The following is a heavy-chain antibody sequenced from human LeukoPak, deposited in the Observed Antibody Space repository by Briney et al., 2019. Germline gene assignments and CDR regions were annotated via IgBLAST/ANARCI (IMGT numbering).Heavy chain of an antibody. Sequence: GGSLRLSCAASGFTFSSYSMNGVRQAPGKGLEWGSYISSSSSTIYYADSVKGRFTISRDNAKNSLYLQMNSLRAEDTAVYYCAREGDYDSSGYYSFDYWGQGTLVTVSS. CDR2: ISSSSSTI. CDR1: GFTFSSYS. J-gene: IGHJ4*02. D-gene: IGHD3-22*01. CDR3: AREGDYDSSGYYSFDY. V-gene: IGHV3-48*04.